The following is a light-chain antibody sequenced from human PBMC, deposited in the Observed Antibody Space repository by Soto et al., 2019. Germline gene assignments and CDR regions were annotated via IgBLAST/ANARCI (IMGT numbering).Light chain of an antibody. CDR3: QQYGSSGT. J-gene: IGKJ1*01. V-gene: IGKV3-15*01. CDR2: GAS. Sequence: EIVMTQSPATLSVSPGERATLSCRASQSVSSKLVWYQQKPGQAPRLLIYGASTRATGIPARFSGSGSGTEFTLTISSLQSEDFAVYYCQQYGSSGTFGQGTKVDIK. CDR1: QSVSSK.